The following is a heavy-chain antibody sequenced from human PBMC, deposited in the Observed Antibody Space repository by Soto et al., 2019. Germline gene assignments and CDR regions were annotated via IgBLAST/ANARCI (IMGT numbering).Heavy chain of an antibody. J-gene: IGHJ5*02. CDR2: IKSKAHGGTT. CDR1: EFTFGDYA. CDR3: ARDFWGGDCYSGRWCDP. V-gene: IGHV3-49*04. D-gene: IGHD2-21*02. Sequence: SLRLYFTFSEFTFGDYAVSWVRQAPGKGLEWVGFIKSKAHGGTTEYAASVKGRFTILRDDSNSIAYLQMNSLKTEDTAIYYCARDFWGGDCYSGRWCDPWGQGTPVTV.